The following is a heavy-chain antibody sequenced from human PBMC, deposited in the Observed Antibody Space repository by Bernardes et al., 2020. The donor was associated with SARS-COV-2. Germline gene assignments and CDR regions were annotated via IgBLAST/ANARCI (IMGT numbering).Heavy chain of an antibody. D-gene: IGHD2-2*01. CDR1: GYTFTSYD. J-gene: IGHJ6*02. CDR3: ASGSRRTPDIVVVPAAAYYYYGMDA. V-gene: IGHV1-8*01. Sequence: ASVKVSCKASGYTFTSYDINWVRQATGQGLEWMGWMTPNSGNTDYAQKFQGRVTMTRNTSISTAYMELSSLRSEDTAVYYCASGSRRTPDIVVVPAAAYYYYGMDACGQGTTVTVSS. CDR2: MTPNSGNT.